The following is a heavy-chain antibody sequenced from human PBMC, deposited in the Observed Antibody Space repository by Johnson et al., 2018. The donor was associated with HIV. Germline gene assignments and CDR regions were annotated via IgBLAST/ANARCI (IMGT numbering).Heavy chain of an antibody. CDR1: GFTFSSYG. D-gene: IGHD3-10*01. Sequence: QMMLVESGGGVVQPGRSLRLSCVASGFTFSSYGMHWVRQAPGKGLEWVAVISYDGSNKYYADSVKGRFTISRDNSKNTLYVQMNSLRVEDTAVYYCAKDDSPSGAFDIWGQGTMVIVSS. J-gene: IGHJ3*02. CDR2: ISYDGSNK. V-gene: IGHV3-30*18. CDR3: AKDDSPSGAFDI.